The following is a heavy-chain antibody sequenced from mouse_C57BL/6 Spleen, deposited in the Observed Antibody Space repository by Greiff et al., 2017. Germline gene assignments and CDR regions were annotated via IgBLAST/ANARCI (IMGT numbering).Heavy chain of an antibody. Sequence: EVNVVESGGGLVKPGGSLKLSCAASGFTFSDYGMHWVRQAPEKGLEWVAYISSGSSTIYYADTVKGRFTISRDNAKNTLFLQMTSLRSEDTAMYYCARENDYAFAYWGQGTLVTVSA. CDR1: GFTFSDYG. J-gene: IGHJ3*01. D-gene: IGHD2-4*01. CDR2: ISSGSSTI. CDR3: ARENDYAFAY. V-gene: IGHV5-17*01.